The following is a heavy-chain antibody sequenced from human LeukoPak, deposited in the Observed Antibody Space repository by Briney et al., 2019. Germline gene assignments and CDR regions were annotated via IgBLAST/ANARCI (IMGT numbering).Heavy chain of an antibody. J-gene: IGHJ5*02. V-gene: IGHV3-48*02. D-gene: IGHD2-15*01. Sequence: GGSLRLSCAASGFTFSSYSMNWVRQAPGKGLEWVSYISSSSSTIYYADSVKGRFTISRDNAKNSLYLQMNSLRDEDTAVYYCAREVVVAATDWFDPWGQGNLVTVSS. CDR1: GFTFSSYS. CDR3: AREVVVAATDWFDP. CDR2: ISSSSSTI.